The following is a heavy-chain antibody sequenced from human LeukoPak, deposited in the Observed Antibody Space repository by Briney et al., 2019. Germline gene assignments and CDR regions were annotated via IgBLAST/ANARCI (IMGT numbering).Heavy chain of an antibody. CDR3: AKDRPRSGWLD. V-gene: IGHV3-74*01. CDR1: GFTFSTYW. J-gene: IGHJ4*02. CDR2: IKSDGSDT. D-gene: IGHD6-19*01. Sequence: GGSLRLSCAASGFTFSTYWMHWVRQAPGEGLVWVSRIKSDGSDTSYADSVKGRFTISRDNSKNTLYLQMNSLRAEDTAVYYCAKDRPRSGWLDWGQGTLVTVSS.